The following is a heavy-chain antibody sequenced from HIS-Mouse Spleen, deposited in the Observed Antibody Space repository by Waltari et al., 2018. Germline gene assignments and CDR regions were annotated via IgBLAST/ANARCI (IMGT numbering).Heavy chain of an antibody. CDR3: ARGPGIAAAGDY. D-gene: IGHD6-13*01. CDR2: INHSGST. Sequence: GKGLEWIGEINHSGSTNYNPSLKSRVTISVDTSKNQFSLKLSSVTAADTAVYYCARGPGIAAAGDYWGQGTLVTVSS. J-gene: IGHJ4*02. V-gene: IGHV4-34*01.